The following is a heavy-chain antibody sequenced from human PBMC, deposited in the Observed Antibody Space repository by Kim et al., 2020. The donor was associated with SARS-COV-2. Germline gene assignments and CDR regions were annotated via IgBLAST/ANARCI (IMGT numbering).Heavy chain of an antibody. CDR1: GYTFTSYY. Sequence: ASVKVSCKASGYTFTSYYMHWVRQAPGQGLEWMGIINPSGGSTSYAQKFQGRVTMTRETSASTVYMELSSLRSEDTAVYYCARSYDSSGYYFAAYHLPDRRYFDYWGQGTLVTVSS. V-gene: IGHV1-46*01. D-gene: IGHD3-22*01. J-gene: IGHJ4*02. CDR3: ARSYDSSGYYFAAYHLPDRRYFDY. CDR2: INPSGGST.